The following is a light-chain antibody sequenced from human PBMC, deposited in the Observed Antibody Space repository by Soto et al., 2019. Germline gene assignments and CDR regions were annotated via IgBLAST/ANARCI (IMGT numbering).Light chain of an antibody. CDR1: QSISSW. CDR3: QQYNSYPLT. J-gene: IGKJ4*01. CDR2: DAS. Sequence: DIQMTQSPSTLSASVGDRVTITCRASQSISSWLAWYQQKPGKAPKLLIYDASSLEIGVPSRFSGSGSGTEFTLTISGLQPDDFAAYYCQQYNSYPLTFGGGTKVEIK. V-gene: IGKV1-5*01.